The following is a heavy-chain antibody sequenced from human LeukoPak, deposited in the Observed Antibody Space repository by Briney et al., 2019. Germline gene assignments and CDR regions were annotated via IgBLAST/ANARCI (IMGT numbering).Heavy chain of an antibody. J-gene: IGHJ4*02. D-gene: IGHD6-19*01. CDR3: AGEAVADLY. CDR2: ISYDGSNK. Sequence: GRSLRLSCAASGFTFSSYAMHWVRQAPGEGLEWVAVISYDGSNKYYADSVKGRFTISRDNAKNSLYLQMNSLRAEDTAVYYCAGEAVADLYWGQGTLVTVSS. V-gene: IGHV3-30-3*01. CDR1: GFTFSSYA.